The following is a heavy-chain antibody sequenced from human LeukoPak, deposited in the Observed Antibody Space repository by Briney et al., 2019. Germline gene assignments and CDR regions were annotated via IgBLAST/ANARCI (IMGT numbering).Heavy chain of an antibody. Sequence: WILLIYTSGSTNSTPSLKRRVTISVDTSKKQFSLKLSSVTAADTAVYYCARGEYSSSSFDLWGQRTLVTVSS. D-gene: IGHD6-6*01. CDR3: ARGEYSSSSFDL. CDR2: IYTSGST. V-gene: IGHV4-4*07. J-gene: IGHJ5*02.